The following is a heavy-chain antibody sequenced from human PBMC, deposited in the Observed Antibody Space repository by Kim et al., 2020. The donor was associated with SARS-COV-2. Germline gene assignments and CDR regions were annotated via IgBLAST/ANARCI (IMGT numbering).Heavy chain of an antibody. D-gene: IGHD3-10*01. J-gene: IGHJ4*02. CDR3: ARCNPGAQFGFDF. V-gene: IGHV3-66*01. Sequence: YADSVKGRFTFSGDNSKNTLYLQLNSLRAEDTAVYYCARCNPGAQFGFDFWGQGTLVTVSS.